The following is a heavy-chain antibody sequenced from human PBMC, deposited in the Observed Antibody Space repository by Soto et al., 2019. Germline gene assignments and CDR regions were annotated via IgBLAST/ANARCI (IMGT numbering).Heavy chain of an antibody. CDR3: ASWSYYYDSSGYPGAFDI. CDR2: ITSDGSST. Sequence: GGSLRLSCAASGFTFSSYWMHWVRQAPGKGLVWVSRITSDGSSTSYADSVKGRFTISRDNARNTLYLQMNSLRAEDTAVDDCASWSYYYDSSGYPGAFDIWGQGTMVTVSS. J-gene: IGHJ3*02. CDR1: GFTFSSYW. V-gene: IGHV3-74*01. D-gene: IGHD3-22*01.